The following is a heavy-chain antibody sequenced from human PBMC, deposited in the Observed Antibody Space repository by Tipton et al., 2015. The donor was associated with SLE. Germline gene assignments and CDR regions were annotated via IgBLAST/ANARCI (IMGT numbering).Heavy chain of an antibody. Sequence: SLRLSCAASGFTFTSYGFTFNNYAMSWVRQAPGKGLEWVSGISGSADNTYYAHSVRGRFTISRDNSQNTLFLEMNRLTAEDTAVYYCAKRIQGSNTPIDYWGQGTLVTVSS. CDR2: ISGSADNT. V-gene: IGHV3-23*01. J-gene: IGHJ4*02. CDR3: AKRIQGSNTPIDY. D-gene: IGHD2/OR15-2a*01. CDR1: GFTFTSYGFTFNNYA.